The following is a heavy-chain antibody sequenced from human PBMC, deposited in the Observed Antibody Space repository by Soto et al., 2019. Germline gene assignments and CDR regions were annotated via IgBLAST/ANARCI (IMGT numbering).Heavy chain of an antibody. J-gene: IGHJ6*02. CDR3: ARVIWFGELTIPDYGMDV. V-gene: IGHV4-39*01. Sequence: SETLSLTCTVSGDSISSSSCYWGWIRQPPGKGLEWIGSIYYNGSTYYNTSLKSRVTISVDTSKNQFSLKLSSVTAADTAVYYCARVIWFGELTIPDYGMDVWGQGTTVTVSS. CDR1: GDSISSSSCY. D-gene: IGHD3-10*01. CDR2: IYYNGST.